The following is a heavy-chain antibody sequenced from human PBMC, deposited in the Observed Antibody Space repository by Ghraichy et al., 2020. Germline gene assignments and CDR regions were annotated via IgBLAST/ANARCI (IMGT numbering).Heavy chain of an antibody. CDR3: AKGYGDDYYYYMDV. CDR1: GFTFSSYA. Sequence: GGSLRLSCAASGFTFSSYAMSWVRQAPGKGLEWVSAISGSGGSTYYADSVKGRFTISRDNSKNTLYLQMNSLRAEDTAVYYCAKGYGDDYYYYMDVWGKGTTVTVSS. J-gene: IGHJ6*03. V-gene: IGHV3-23*01. D-gene: IGHD4-17*01. CDR2: ISGSGGST.